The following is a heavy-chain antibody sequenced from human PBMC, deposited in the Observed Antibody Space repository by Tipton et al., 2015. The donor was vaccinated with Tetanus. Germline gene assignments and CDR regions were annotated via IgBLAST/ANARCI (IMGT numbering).Heavy chain of an antibody. CDR1: GGSISSDAHY. CDR2: ISHSGTT. Sequence: TLSLTCTVSGGSISSDAHYWSWIRQAPGKGLEWLGYISHSGTTNYNPSLMSRVTLSLDTARGQFSLKLTSVTAADAAVYFCARDRRDFAYDSRGFYSPPYYFDNWGQGLRVTVSS. J-gene: IGHJ4*02. D-gene: IGHD3-22*01. V-gene: IGHV4-30-4*01. CDR3: ARDRRDFAYDSRGFYSPPYYFDN.